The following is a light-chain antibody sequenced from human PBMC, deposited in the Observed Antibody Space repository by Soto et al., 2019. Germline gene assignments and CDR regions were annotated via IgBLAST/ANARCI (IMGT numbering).Light chain of an antibody. CDR1: TSNVGSNS. CDR3: AAWDDSLNGLL. V-gene: IGLV1-44*01. J-gene: IGLJ2*01. Sequence: QSVLTQPPSASETPGQRVTISCSGSTSNVGSNSVSWYQQLPGTAPKFLIYNSDERPSGVRDRFSGSRSRTSASLASSGLQAEDEADYYCAAWDDSLNGLLFGGGTQLTLL. CDR2: NSD.